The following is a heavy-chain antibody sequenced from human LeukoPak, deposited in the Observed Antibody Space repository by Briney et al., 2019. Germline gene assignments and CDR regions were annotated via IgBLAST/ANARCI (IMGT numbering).Heavy chain of an antibody. D-gene: IGHD6-19*01. CDR3: ARDPGSSGPDY. CDR2: IYHSGST. J-gene: IGHJ4*02. Sequence: SETLSLTCTVSGYSISSGYYWGWVRQPPGKGLEWIGSIYHSGSTYYHPSLKSRVTISVDTSKNQFSLKLSSVTAADTAVYYCARDPGSSGPDYWGQGTLVTVSS. CDR1: GYSISSGYY. V-gene: IGHV4-38-2*02.